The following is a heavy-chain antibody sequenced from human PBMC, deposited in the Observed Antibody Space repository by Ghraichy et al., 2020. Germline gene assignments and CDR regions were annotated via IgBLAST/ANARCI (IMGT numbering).Heavy chain of an antibody. Sequence: SETLSLTCTVSGGSISSYYWSWIRQPPGKGLEWIGYIYYSGSTNYNPSLKSRVTISVDTSKNQFSLKLSSVTAADTAVYYCARGYCSGGSCQKVSDFDYWGQGTLVTVSS. CDR2: IYYSGST. J-gene: IGHJ4*02. V-gene: IGHV4-59*08. CDR1: GGSISSYY. D-gene: IGHD2-15*01. CDR3: ARGYCSGGSCQKVSDFDY.